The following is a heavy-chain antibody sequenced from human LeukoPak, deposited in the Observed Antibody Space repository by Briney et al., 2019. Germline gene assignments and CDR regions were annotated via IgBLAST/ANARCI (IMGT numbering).Heavy chain of an antibody. Sequence: PSETLSLTCTVSGGSISSYYWSWIRQPAGKGLEWIGRIYTSGSTNYNPSLKSRVTMSVDTPKNQFSLKLSSVTAADTAVYYCARNRGDYDILTGYYFGFVDYYYGMDVWGQGTTVTVSS. D-gene: IGHD3-9*01. CDR3: ARNRGDYDILTGYYFGFVDYYYGMDV. CDR2: IYTSGST. CDR1: GGSISSYY. J-gene: IGHJ6*02. V-gene: IGHV4-4*07.